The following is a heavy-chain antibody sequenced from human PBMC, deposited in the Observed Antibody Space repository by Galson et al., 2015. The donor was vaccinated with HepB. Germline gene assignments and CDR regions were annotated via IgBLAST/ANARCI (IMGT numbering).Heavy chain of an antibody. Sequence: SLRLSCAGSEFIFSDFTMNWVRQAPGKGLEWVSSISSSGYYTDYADSVKGRFTISRDNAKNSLFLQMNSLSADDTAVYYCARVLSTSWASGFDYWGQGTLVTVS. CDR3: ARVLSTSWASGFDY. V-gene: IGHV3-21*01. J-gene: IGHJ4*02. CDR1: EFIFSDFT. CDR2: ISSSGYYT. D-gene: IGHD2-2*01.